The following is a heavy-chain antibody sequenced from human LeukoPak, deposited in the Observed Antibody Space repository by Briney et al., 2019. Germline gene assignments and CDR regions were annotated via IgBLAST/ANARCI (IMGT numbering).Heavy chain of an antibody. CDR1: GGSISSYY. CDR3: ARKVSNDYINDAFDI. CDR2: IYTSGST. D-gene: IGHD4-11*01. V-gene: IGHV4-4*07. Sequence: PSETLSLTCTVSGGSISSYYWSWIRQPAGKGLEWIGHIYTSGSTNYNPSLKSRVTMSVDTSKNQFSLKVTSVTAADTAVYYCARKVSNDYINDAFDIWGQGTMVTVSS. J-gene: IGHJ3*02.